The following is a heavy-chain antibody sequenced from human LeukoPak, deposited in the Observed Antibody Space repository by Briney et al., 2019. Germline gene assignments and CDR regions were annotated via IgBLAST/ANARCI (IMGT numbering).Heavy chain of an antibody. D-gene: IGHD3-10*01. CDR1: GYTFSNYY. J-gene: IGHJ4*02. Sequence: ASVKVSCKTSGYTFSNYYIHWVRHAPGQGLEWMGIINPSGGSTSYAQKFQGRITMTRDTSTSTVYMELSSLRSEDTAVYYCARGKDPLYYYGSGSYYNFAYWGQGTLVTVSS. CDR3: ARGKDPLYYYGSGSYYNFAY. V-gene: IGHV1-46*01. CDR2: INPSGGST.